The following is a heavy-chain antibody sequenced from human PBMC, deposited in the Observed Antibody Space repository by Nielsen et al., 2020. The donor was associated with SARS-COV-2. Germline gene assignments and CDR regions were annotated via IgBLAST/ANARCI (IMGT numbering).Heavy chain of an antibody. Sequence: WIRQPPGKGLEWIGEINHSGSTNYNPSLKSRVTISVDTSKNQFSLKLSSGTAADTAVYYCAREAKGTTGYLDYWGQGTLGTVSS. D-gene: IGHD4-17*01. J-gene: IGHJ4*02. CDR2: INHSGST. CDR3: AREAKGTTGYLDY. V-gene: IGHV4-34*01.